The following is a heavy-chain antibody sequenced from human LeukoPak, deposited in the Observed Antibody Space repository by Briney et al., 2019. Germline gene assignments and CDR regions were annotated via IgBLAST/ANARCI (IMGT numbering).Heavy chain of an antibody. D-gene: IGHD5-18*01. CDR3: ARDIGLGGYIHGYLDH. J-gene: IGHJ4*02. V-gene: IGHV3-23*01. CDR2: ICGSGCGGST. CDR1: GFTFNTYA. Sequence: GGSLRLSCAASGFTFNTYAMSWVRQAPGKGLQWVSAICGSGCGGSTYYADSVKGRFTISRDNSKNTLHLQTNSVRAEDTAVYYCARDIGLGGYIHGYLDHWGQGTLVTVSS.